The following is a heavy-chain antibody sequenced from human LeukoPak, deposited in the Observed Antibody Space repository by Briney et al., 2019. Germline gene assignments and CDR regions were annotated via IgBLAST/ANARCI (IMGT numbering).Heavy chain of an antibody. CDR2: INPSSGGT. Sequence: DSVKASCKASGYTLTNYFMHWVRQAPGQGLEWMGIINPSSGGTTYAQKFQGRVTMTSVTFTSTLYMELSSLRSEDTAIYYCARESRPIAASGRGAFDIWGQGTMVSVSS. V-gene: IGHV1-46*01. CDR1: GYTLTNYF. D-gene: IGHD6-13*01. CDR3: ARESRPIAASGRGAFDI. J-gene: IGHJ3*02.